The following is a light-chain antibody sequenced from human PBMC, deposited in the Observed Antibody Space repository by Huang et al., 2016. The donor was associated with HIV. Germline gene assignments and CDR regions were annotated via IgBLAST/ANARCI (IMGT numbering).Light chain of an antibody. Sequence: EIALTQSPATLSLSPGERATLSCRASQSVSSFLSWYQQKPGQAPRLLLYDTTNRATGIPARFSGSGSGTDFNLTISSLEPEDFAVYFCQQRSNWPPLTFGGGTKVQIK. V-gene: IGKV3-11*01. CDR1: QSVSSF. J-gene: IGKJ4*01. CDR3: QQRSNWPPLT. CDR2: DTT.